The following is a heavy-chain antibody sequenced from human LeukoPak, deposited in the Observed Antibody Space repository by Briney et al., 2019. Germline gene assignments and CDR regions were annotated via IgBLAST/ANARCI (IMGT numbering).Heavy chain of an antibody. CDR3: ARDAGEGFDY. CDR1: GGSISSGGYY. J-gene: IGHJ4*02. CDR2: IYYSRST. Sequence: TLSLTCTVSGGSISSGGYYWSWIRQHPGKGLEWFGYIYYSRSTYYNPSLKSRVTISVDTSKNQFSLKLSSVTAADTAVYYCARDAGEGFDYWGQGTLVTVSS. V-gene: IGHV4-31*03.